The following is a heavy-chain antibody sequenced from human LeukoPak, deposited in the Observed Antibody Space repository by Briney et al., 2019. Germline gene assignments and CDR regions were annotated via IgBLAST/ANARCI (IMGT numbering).Heavy chain of an antibody. CDR1: GFTFSSYA. V-gene: IGHV3-30*01. Sequence: PGGSLRLSCAASGFTFSSYAMHWVRQAPGKGLEWVAVISYDGSNKYYADSVKGRFTISRDNSKNTLYLQMNSLRAEDTAVYYCARGQSPGIDAFDIWGQGTMVTVSS. J-gene: IGHJ3*02. CDR3: ARGQSPGIDAFDI. CDR2: ISYDGSNK.